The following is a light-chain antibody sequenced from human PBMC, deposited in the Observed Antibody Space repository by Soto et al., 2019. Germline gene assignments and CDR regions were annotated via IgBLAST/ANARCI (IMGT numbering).Light chain of an antibody. Sequence: IVLSQSPATLSLSPGERATLSCRASQNILSNLAWYQQKPGQAPRLLIYGASTRATGIPARFSGSGSGTEFSLTIGSLQSEDFAVYYCQQYNDLPLTFGGGTKVDIK. J-gene: IGKJ4*01. CDR3: QQYNDLPLT. V-gene: IGKV3-15*01. CDR1: QNILSN. CDR2: GAS.